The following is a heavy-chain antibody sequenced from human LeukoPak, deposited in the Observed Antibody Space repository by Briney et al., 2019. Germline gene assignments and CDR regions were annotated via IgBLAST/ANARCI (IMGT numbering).Heavy chain of an antibody. CDR3: ARASGGGQTSFDI. V-gene: IGHV1-2*02. CDR2: INPNSGGT. J-gene: IGHJ3*02. Sequence: ASVKVSCKASGYRFTAYSMHWVRQAPGLGLKWMGWINPNSGGTKNAQNFQGRVTMTRDMSISTVYMELSSLRSDDTAVFYCARASGGGQTSFDIWGQGTVVTVSS. D-gene: IGHD3-16*01. CDR1: GYRFTAYS.